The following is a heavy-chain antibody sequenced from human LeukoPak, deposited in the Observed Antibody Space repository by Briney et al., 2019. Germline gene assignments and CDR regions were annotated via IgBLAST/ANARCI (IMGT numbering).Heavy chain of an antibody. V-gene: IGHV4-34*01. CDR2: INHSGST. CDR3: ARWSRYYYYYGMDV. CDR1: GGSFSGYY. Sequence: TLSLTCAVYGGSFSGYYWSWIRQPPGKGLEWIGEINHSGSTNYNPSLKSRVTISVDTSKNQFSLKLSSVTAADTAVYYCARWSRYYYYYGMDVWGQGTTVTVSS. D-gene: IGHD2-15*01. J-gene: IGHJ6*02.